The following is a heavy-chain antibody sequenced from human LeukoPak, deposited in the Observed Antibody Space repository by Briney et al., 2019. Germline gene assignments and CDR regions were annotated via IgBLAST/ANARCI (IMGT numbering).Heavy chain of an antibody. D-gene: IGHD4-17*01. V-gene: IGHV3-9*01. Sequence: GGSLRLSCAASGFTFDDYAMHWVRHVPGKGLEWVSGISWNSGNLGYADSVKGRFTISRDNAKNTLYLQMNSLRADDTAVYYCARDRTTVTVFDYWGQGTLVTVSS. CDR2: ISWNSGNL. CDR3: ARDRTTVTVFDY. J-gene: IGHJ4*02. CDR1: GFTFDDYA.